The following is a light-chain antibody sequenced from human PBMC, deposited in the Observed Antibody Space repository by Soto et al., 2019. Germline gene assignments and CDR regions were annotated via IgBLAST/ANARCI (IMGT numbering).Light chain of an antibody. J-gene: IGKJ4*01. CDR1: QDISSW. CDR3: QQANNFPHA. CDR2: GAS. Sequence: DIQMTQSPSSVSASVGDRVTITCRASQDISSWLAWYQQKPGKAPKLLIYGASNLESGVPSRFSGSGAETEFTLTISSLQPEDFATYYCQQANNFPHAFGGGTKVEIK. V-gene: IGKV1-12*01.